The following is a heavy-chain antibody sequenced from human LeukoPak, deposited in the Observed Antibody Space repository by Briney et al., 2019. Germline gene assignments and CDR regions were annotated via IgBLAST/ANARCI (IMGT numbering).Heavy chain of an antibody. J-gene: IGHJ4*02. D-gene: IGHD2/OR15-2a*01. CDR1: GFTFSSHW. CDR3: EKYFYNGGVTNSFDY. Sequence: GGSLRLSCAASGFTFSSHWMSWVRQAPGKGLEWVGNIKPDGSEKYYVDSLKGRFIISRDNAKNSLYLQMNSLRAEDVAVYYCEKYFYNGGVTNSFDYWGRGPPVTFSS. CDR2: IKPDGSEK. V-gene: IGHV3-7*01.